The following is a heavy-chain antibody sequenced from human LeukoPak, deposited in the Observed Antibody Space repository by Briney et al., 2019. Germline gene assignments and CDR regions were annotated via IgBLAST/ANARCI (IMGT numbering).Heavy chain of an antibody. CDR2: TYYSGST. J-gene: IGHJ4*02. CDR3: ARADYYGSGSYYNY. D-gene: IGHD3-10*01. V-gene: IGHV4-39*07. CDR1: GGSISSSSYY. Sequence: PSETLSLTCTVSGGSISSSSYYWGWIRQPPGKGLEWIGSTYYSGSTYYNPSLKSRVTMSVDTSKNQFSLKLSSVTAADTAVYYCARADYYGSGSYYNYWGQGTLVTVSS.